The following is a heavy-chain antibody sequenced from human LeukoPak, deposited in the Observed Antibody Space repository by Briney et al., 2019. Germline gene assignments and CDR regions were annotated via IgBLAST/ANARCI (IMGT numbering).Heavy chain of an antibody. Sequence: GRSLRLSCAASGFTFSDYYMSWIRQAPGKGLEWVSYISSSGSTIYYADSLKGRFTISRDNAKNSLYLQMNSLRAEDTAVYYCAKSSESYGGRPGPFDYWGQGTLVTVSS. CDR2: ISSSGSTI. V-gene: IGHV3-11*01. J-gene: IGHJ4*02. CDR3: AKSSESYGGRPGPFDY. CDR1: GFTFSDYY. D-gene: IGHD1-26*01.